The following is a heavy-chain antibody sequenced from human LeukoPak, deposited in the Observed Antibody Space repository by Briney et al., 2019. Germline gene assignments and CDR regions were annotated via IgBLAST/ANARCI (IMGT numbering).Heavy chain of an antibody. D-gene: IGHD3-16*02. J-gene: IGHJ4*02. V-gene: IGHV4-59*01. CDR3: ARVSGGRVIVDY. Sequence: PSETLSLTCTASGGSISSYYWSWIRQPPGKGLEWIGYIYYSGSTNYNPSLKSRVTISVDTSKNQFSLKLSSVTAADTAVYYCARVSGGRVIVDYWGQGTLVTVSS. CDR2: IYYSGST. CDR1: GGSISSYY.